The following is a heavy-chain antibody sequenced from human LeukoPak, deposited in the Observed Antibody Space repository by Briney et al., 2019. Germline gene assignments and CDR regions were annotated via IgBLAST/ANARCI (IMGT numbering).Heavy chain of an antibody. CDR3: ARLYYASSGYYHICYFDH. Sequence: SETLSLTCTVSGGSISSSSYYWGWIRQPPGKGLEWIGSTYYSGSTYYNPSLKSRVPISVHTSKNPFSLNLSPVTAPDPAVYYRARLYYASSGYYHICYFDHCRNATLVTVTS. D-gene: IGHD3-22*01. CDR2: TYYSGST. CDR1: GGSISSSSYY. V-gene: IGHV4-39*01. J-gene: IGHJ4*01.